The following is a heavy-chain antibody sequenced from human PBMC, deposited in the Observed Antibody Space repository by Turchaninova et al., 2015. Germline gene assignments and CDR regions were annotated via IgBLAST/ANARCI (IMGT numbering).Heavy chain of an antibody. CDR3: ARGAGPYYYGSGSYYKKMYYAMDV. Sequence: QVQLQQWGAGLLKPLETLSLTCAVSGGSFGGHFWSWIRQPPGKGLEWIGEINHSGSTNYNPSLKSRVTISVDTSKNQFSLKLSSVTAADTAVYYCARGAGPYYYGSGSYYKKMYYAMDVWGQGTTVTVSS. J-gene: IGHJ6*02. CDR2: INHSGST. V-gene: IGHV4-34*01. CDR1: GGSFGGHF. D-gene: IGHD3-10*01.